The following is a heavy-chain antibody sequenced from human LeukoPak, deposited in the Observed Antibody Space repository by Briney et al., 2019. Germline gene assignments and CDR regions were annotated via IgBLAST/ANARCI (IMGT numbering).Heavy chain of an antibody. CDR3: ARHELATGAFDI. D-gene: IGHD1-26*01. CDR2: MNPNSGNT. Sequence: ASVKVSCKASGYTFTSYDTNWVRQATGQGLGWMGWMNPNSGNTGYAQKFQGRVTITRNTSISTAYMELSSLRSEDTAVYYCARHELATGAFDIWGQGTMVTVSS. V-gene: IGHV1-8*03. J-gene: IGHJ3*02. CDR1: GYTFTSYD.